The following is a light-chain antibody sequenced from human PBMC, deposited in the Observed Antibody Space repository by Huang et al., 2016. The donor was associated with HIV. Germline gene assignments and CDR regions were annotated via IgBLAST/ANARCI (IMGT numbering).Light chain of an antibody. V-gene: IGKV2-28*01. CDR3: MQSLQTPYT. Sequence: DIVMTQSPLSLPVTPGEPASITCRSSQSLRHSNGYNYLDWYLQKPGQSPQLLIYLGSNRASGVPDRFSGSGSGTDFTLKISRVEAEDDGVYYCMQSLQTPYTFGQGTKLEIK. CDR2: LGS. J-gene: IGKJ2*01. CDR1: QSLRHSNGYNY.